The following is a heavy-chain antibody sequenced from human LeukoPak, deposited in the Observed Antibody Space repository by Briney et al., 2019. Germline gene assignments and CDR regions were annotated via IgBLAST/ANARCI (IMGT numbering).Heavy chain of an antibody. CDR2: IRSKAYGRST. D-gene: IGHD2-15*01. CDR3: SRYCSGGSCYSDSDY. CDR1: GFTFGDYA. Sequence: GGSLRLSCTASGFTFGDYAMSWVRQAPGEGLEWVGFIRSKAYGRSTEYAASVKGRFTMSRDDSKSIAYLQMNSLKSEDTGVYYCSRYCSGGSCYSDSDYWGQGTLVTVSS. V-gene: IGHV3-49*04. J-gene: IGHJ4*02.